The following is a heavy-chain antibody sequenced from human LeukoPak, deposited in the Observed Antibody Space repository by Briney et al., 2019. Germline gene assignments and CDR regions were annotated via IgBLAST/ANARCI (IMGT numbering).Heavy chain of an antibody. CDR1: GFTFTSSA. CDR3: AADGDDSSGYYPPPLDY. V-gene: IGHV1-58*01. Sequence: SVKVSCKASGFTFTSSAVQWVRQARGQRLEWIGWIFVGSGNTNYAQKFQERVTITRDMSTSTAYMELSSLRSEDTAVYYCAADGDDSSGYYPPPLDYWGQGTLVTVSS. D-gene: IGHD3-22*01. J-gene: IGHJ4*02. CDR2: IFVGSGNT.